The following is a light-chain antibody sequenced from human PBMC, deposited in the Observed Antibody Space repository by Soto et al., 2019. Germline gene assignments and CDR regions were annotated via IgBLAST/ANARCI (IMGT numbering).Light chain of an antibody. CDR1: QSVRSNY. CDR3: QQYGSTPLT. Sequence: EIVLKQSTDTLSLSPGERATLSCRASQSVRSNYLAWYQQKPGQAPRFLIYDASSRATGIPDRFSGSGSGTDFTLTISRLEPEDFAVYYCQQYGSTPLTFGGGTEVDIK. CDR2: DAS. J-gene: IGKJ4*01. V-gene: IGKV3-20*01.